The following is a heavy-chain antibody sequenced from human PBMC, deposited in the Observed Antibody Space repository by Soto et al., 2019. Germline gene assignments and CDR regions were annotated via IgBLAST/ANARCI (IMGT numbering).Heavy chain of an antibody. CDR1: GYTFTSYY. J-gene: IGHJ6*02. Sequence: GASVKVSCKASGYTFTSYYMHWVRQAPGQGLEWMGIINPSGGSTSYAQKSQGRVTMTRDTSTSTVYMELSSLRSEDTAVYYCARDSGETITIFGVGDYYYYYGMDVWGQGTTVTVSS. CDR2: INPSGGST. CDR3: ARDSGETITIFGVGDYYYYYGMDV. V-gene: IGHV1-46*01. D-gene: IGHD3-3*01.